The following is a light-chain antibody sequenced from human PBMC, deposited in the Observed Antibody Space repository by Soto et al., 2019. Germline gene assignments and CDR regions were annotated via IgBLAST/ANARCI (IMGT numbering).Light chain of an antibody. V-gene: IGLV1-40*01. CDR2: GNS. J-gene: IGLJ3*02. CDR1: SSNIGAGYD. CDR3: QSYDSSLSGGV. Sequence: QSVLTQPPSVSGAPGQRVTISCTGSSSNIGAGYDVHWYQQLPGTAPKLLISGNSNRPSGVPDRFSGSKSGTSASLAITGFQAEDEADYYCQSYDSSLSGGVFGGGTKLTVL.